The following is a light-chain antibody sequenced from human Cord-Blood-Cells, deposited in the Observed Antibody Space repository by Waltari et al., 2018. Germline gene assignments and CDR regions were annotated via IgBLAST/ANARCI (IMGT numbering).Light chain of an antibody. J-gene: IGLJ2*01. CDR2: RNN. CDR3: AAWDDSLSGVV. CDR1: SSNIGSTY. Sequence: QSVLTQPPSASGTPGPRVPISCSGSSSNIGSTYLYWYQQLPGTAPKLLIYRNNQRPSGVPDRFSGSKSGTSASLAISGLRSEDEADYYCAAWDDSLSGVVFGGGTKLTVL. V-gene: IGLV1-47*01.